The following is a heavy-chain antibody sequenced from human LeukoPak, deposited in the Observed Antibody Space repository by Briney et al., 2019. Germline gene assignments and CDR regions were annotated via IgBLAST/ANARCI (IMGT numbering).Heavy chain of an antibody. Sequence: SVKVSCKASGGTFSSYAIRWVRQAPGQGLEWMGGIIPIFGTANYAQKFQGRVTITTDESTSTAYMELSSLRSEDTAVYYCARMEKDIVRKLTGFDPWGQGILVTVSS. J-gene: IGHJ5*02. CDR3: ARMEKDIVRKLTGFDP. D-gene: IGHD2-15*01. CDR1: GGTFSSYA. CDR2: IIPIFGTA. V-gene: IGHV1-69*05.